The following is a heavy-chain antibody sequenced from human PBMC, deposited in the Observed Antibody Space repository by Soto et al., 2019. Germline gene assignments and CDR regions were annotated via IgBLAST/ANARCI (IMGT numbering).Heavy chain of an antibody. V-gene: IGHV2-5*02. CDR2: IYWDDDK. J-gene: IGHJ4*02. CDR1: GFSLTTSGVG. CDR3: ARRYSTSSPLYYFDY. Sequence: QITLKESGPTLVKPTQTLTLTCTFSGFSLTTSGVGVGWIRQPPGKALEWLALIYWDDDKRYSPSLKSRLTITKDHSKNRVVLTMTNMDPVDTATYYCARRYSTSSPLYYFDYWGEGTLVTVSS. D-gene: IGHD6-6*01.